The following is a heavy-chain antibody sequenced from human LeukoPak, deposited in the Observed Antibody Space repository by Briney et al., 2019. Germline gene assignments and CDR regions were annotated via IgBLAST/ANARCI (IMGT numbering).Heavy chain of an antibody. CDR3: AREKIAVAGASDAFDI. CDR1: GFTFSSYG. Sequence: GRSLRLSCAAPGFTFSSYGMHWVRQAPGKGLEWVAVIWYDGSNKYYADSVKGRFTTSRDNSKNTLYLQMNSLRAEDTAVYYCAREKIAVAGASDAFDIWGQGTMVTVSS. J-gene: IGHJ3*02. D-gene: IGHD6-19*01. CDR2: IWYDGSNK. V-gene: IGHV3-33*01.